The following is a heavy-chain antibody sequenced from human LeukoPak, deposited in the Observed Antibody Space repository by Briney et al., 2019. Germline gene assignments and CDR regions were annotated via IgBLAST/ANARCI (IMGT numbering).Heavy chain of an antibody. V-gene: IGHV3-30*18. D-gene: IGHD1-26*01. CDR1: GFTFSGYG. Sequence: GRSLRLSCAASGFTFSGYGMHWVRQAPGKGLEWVAVISNDGSNTYYADSVKGRFTISRDNSKNTLHLQMNSLRAEDTAVYYCAKGKKWELQGLFDYWGQGTLVTVSS. CDR3: AKGKKWELQGLFDY. J-gene: IGHJ4*02. CDR2: ISNDGSNT.